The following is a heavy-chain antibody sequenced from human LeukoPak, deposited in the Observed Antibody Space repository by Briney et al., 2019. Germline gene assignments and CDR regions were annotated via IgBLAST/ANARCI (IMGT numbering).Heavy chain of an antibody. Sequence: ASGPTLVKPTQTLTLTCTFSEFSLTASGVSVSWIRQPPGKALEWLARVDWDDDKYYNSSLKSRLTITKDTSKNQVVLTMTNMDPVDTATYYCAHRPSTTVTTFFDYWGQGTLVTVSS. CDR3: AHRPSTTVTTFFDY. J-gene: IGHJ4*02. D-gene: IGHD4-17*01. CDR2: VDWDDDK. CDR1: EFSLTASGVS. V-gene: IGHV2-70*12.